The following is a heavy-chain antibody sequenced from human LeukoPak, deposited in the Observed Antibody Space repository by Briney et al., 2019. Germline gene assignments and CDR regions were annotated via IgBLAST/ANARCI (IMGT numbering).Heavy chain of an antibody. J-gene: IGHJ4*02. CDR3: ARDLSSGWYSWSSDY. Sequence: GGSVSLSRAAYAFTFSIHWMHWDRHAPGKGRVWVLRINSDGRSTSQADSGKGRFTISTVNAKNSLYLQMNRLRAADSAVCSCARDLSSGWYSWSSDYWGQGTLVTVSS. CDR1: AFTFSIHW. V-gene: IGHV3-74*01. D-gene: IGHD6-13*01. CDR2: INSDGRST.